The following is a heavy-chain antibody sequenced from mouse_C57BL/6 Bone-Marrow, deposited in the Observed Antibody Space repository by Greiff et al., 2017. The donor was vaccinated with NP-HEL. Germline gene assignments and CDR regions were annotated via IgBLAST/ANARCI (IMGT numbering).Heavy chain of an antibody. CDR2: ISYSGST. V-gene: IGHV3-8*01. CDR1: GYSITSDY. D-gene: IGHD2-1*01. Sequence: EVKLVESGPGLAKPSQTLSLTCSVTGYSITSDYWNWIRKFPGNKLEYMGYISYSGSTYYNPSLKSRISITRDTSKNQYYLQLNSVTTEDTATYYCARGKLEGNYGGDYFDYWGQGTTLTVSS. CDR3: ARGKLEGNYGGDYFDY. J-gene: IGHJ2*01.